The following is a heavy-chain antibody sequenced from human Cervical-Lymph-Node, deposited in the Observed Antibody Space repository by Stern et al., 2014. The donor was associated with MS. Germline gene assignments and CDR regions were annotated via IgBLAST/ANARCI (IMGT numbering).Heavy chain of an antibody. Sequence: VQLVESGAEVKKPGSSVTVSCKASGGTFSSYAVNWVRQAPGQGLEWLGGIIPTSGTAKYAQKFQGRVTLTAAESMSTVYLELSSLRSDDTAFYYCASNLLGYCSGGTCYSDRWGQGTLVTVSA. CDR2: IIPTSGTA. V-gene: IGHV1-69*01. CDR3: ASNLLGYCSGGTCYSDR. D-gene: IGHD2-15*01. J-gene: IGHJ4*02. CDR1: GGTFSSYA.